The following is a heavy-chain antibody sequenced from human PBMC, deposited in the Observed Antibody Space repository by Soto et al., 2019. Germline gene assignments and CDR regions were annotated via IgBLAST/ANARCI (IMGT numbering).Heavy chain of an antibody. D-gene: IGHD6-25*01. V-gene: IGHV1-8*01. J-gene: IGHJ5*02. CDR3: ARGPRKAINATAPTEFDT. Sequence: ASVKVSCKASGYTFTSYDINWVRQATGQGLEWMGWMNPNSGNTGYAQKFQGRVTMTRNTSISTAYMELSSLRSEDTAVYYCARGPRKAINATAPTEFDTWGLEAVLTISA. CDR1: GYTFTSYD. CDR2: MNPNSGNT.